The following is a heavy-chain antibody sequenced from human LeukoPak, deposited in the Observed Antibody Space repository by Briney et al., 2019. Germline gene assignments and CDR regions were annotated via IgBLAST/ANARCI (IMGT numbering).Heavy chain of an antibody. J-gene: IGHJ5*02. D-gene: IGHD3-22*01. CDR1: GGSISSSSYY. V-gene: IGHV4-39*07. Sequence: SETLSLTCTVSGGSISSSSYYWGWIRQPPGKGLEWIGSIYYSGNTHYNPSLKSRVTISVDTSKNQFSLKLSSVTAADTAVYYCATPTDSSGYTFDPWGQGILVTVSS. CDR3: ATPTDSSGYTFDP. CDR2: IYYSGNT.